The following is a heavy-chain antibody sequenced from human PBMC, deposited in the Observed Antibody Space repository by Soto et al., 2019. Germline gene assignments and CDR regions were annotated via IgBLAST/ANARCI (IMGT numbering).Heavy chain of an antibody. D-gene: IGHD6-19*01. CDR3: ASLGVGSGFDY. Sequence: EAQLVESGGGLIQPGGSLRLSCAASGFTVSSNYMSWVRQAPGKGLEWVSVIYSGDSTYYADSVKGRFTISRDNSKNTLYLQMKSLRAEDTAVYYCASLGVGSGFDYWGQGTLVTVSS. CDR1: GFTVSSNY. V-gene: IGHV3-53*01. CDR2: IYSGDST. J-gene: IGHJ4*02.